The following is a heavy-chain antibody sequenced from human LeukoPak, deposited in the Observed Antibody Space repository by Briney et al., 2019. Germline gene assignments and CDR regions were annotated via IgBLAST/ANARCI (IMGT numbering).Heavy chain of an antibody. J-gene: IGHJ4*02. CDR2: ISSSSSYI. V-gene: IGHV3-21*01. Sequence: GGSLRLSCAASGFTFSSYSMNWVRQAPGKGLEWVSSISSSSSYIYYADSVKGRFTTSRDNAKNSLYLQMNSLRAEDTAVYYCARDRGYYYDSSGSTFDYWGQGTLVTVSS. CDR3: ARDRGYYYDSSGSTFDY. CDR1: GFTFSSYS. D-gene: IGHD3-22*01.